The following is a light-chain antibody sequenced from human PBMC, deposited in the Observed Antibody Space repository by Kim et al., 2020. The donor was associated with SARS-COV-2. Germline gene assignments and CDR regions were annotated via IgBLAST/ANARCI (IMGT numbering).Light chain of an antibody. Sequence: GDEVTITCRTSQFISHYLAWYQQKPGKVPQLLIYDASTLQPGVPSRFSGTASGTEFTLTINSLQPEDVATYYCQKYDGAPWTFGQGTKVDIK. CDR2: DAS. V-gene: IGKV1-27*01. CDR1: QFISHY. J-gene: IGKJ1*01. CDR3: QKYDGAPWT.